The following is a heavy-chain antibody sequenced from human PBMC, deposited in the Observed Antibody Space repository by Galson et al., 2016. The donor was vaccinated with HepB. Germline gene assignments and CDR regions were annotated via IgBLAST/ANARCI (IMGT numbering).Heavy chain of an antibody. J-gene: IGHJ4*02. CDR1: GYSFTTYA. CDR2: INTANGNT. D-gene: IGHD3/OR15-3a*01. V-gene: IGHV1-3*04. Sequence: SVKVSCKASGYSFTTYAVHWVRQAPGQRLEWMGWINTANGNTRYSQNFQGRVTITRDTSASIAYMELSSLRSEDTAVYYCARDGEDGAGPLTYDFYFDYWGQGTLVTVSS. CDR3: ARDGEDGAGPLTYDFYFDY.